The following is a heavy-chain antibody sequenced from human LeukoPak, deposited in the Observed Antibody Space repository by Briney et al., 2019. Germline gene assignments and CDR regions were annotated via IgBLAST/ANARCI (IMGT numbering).Heavy chain of an antibody. J-gene: IGHJ4*02. CDR1: GNTFSGYY. D-gene: IGHD2-15*01. CDR2: ISAYNGNT. Sequence: EASVKVSCKASGNTFSGYYIHWVRQAPGQGLEWMGWISAYNGNTIYAQKVKGRVTMTTDTSTSTAYMELRSLKSDDTAVYYCARASYCSGGSCYSDYWGQGTLVTVSS. CDR3: ARASYCSGGSCYSDY. V-gene: IGHV1-18*04.